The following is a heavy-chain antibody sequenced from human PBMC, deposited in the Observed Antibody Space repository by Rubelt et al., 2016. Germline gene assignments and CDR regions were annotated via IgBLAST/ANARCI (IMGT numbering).Heavy chain of an antibody. J-gene: IGHJ4*02. V-gene: IGHV1-3*01. Sequence: QVQLVQSGAEVKKPGASVKVSCKASGYTFTSYAMHWVRQAPGQRLEWMGWINAGNGNTKYSQKFRGRVTNTRDTSASTAYMELSSLRSEDTAVYYCARGGLSELLWFGESRIDYWGQGTLVTVSS. D-gene: IGHD3-10*01. CDR2: INAGNGNT. CDR1: GYTFTSYA. CDR3: ARGGLSELLWFGESRIDY.